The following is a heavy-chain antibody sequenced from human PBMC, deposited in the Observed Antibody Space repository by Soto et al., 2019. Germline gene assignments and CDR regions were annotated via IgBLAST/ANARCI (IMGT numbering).Heavy chain of an antibody. Sequence: GGSLRLSCAVSGFIFSDYYMSWIRQAPGKGLEWVSYISSSGDIIYYADSVKGRFTISRDNAKNSLYLQMNSLRAEDTAVYYCARDLGYYDSSGYFDYWGQGTLVTVSS. CDR1: GFIFSDYY. D-gene: IGHD3-22*01. J-gene: IGHJ4*02. CDR2: ISSSGDII. CDR3: ARDLGYYDSSGYFDY. V-gene: IGHV3-11*01.